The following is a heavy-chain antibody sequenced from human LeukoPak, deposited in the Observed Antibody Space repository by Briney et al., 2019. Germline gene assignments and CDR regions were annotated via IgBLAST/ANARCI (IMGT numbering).Heavy chain of an antibody. Sequence: SETLSLTCTVSGGSISSYYWSWIRQPPGRGLEWIGYIYYSGTTNYNPSLKSRVTISVDTSKNQFSLKLSSVTAADTAVYYCARGVYIAAAQYAYWGQGTLVTVSS. V-gene: IGHV4-59*01. CDR1: GGSISSYY. CDR3: ARGVYIAAAQYAY. CDR2: IYYSGTT. J-gene: IGHJ4*02. D-gene: IGHD6-13*01.